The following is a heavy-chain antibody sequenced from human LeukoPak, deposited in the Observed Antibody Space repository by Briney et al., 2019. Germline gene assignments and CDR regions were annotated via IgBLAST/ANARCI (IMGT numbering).Heavy chain of an antibody. V-gene: IGHV3-9*01. D-gene: IGHD3-10*01. Sequence: PGGSLRLSCAASGFTFDDYAMHWVRQAPGKGLEWVSGISWNSGSIGYADSVKGRFTISRDNAKNSLYLQMNSLRAEDTALYYCAKGSQYYYGSGSFYFDYWGQGTLVTVSS. CDR2: ISWNSGSI. J-gene: IGHJ4*02. CDR1: GFTFDDYA. CDR3: AKGSQYYYGSGSFYFDY.